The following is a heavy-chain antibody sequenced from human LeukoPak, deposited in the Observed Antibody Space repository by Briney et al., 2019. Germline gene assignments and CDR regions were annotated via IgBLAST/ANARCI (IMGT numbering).Heavy chain of an antibody. J-gene: IGHJ4*02. D-gene: IGHD6-6*01. Sequence: GGSLRLSCSASGFSFSDSYMSWFRLSPEKGLEWVANIKQDGSEKYYVDSVKGRFTISRDNAKNSLYLQMNNLRAEDTAVYYCARYSSSGTGFDYWGQGTLVTVSS. CDR3: ARYSSSGTGFDY. CDR1: GFSFSDSY. V-gene: IGHV3-7*01. CDR2: IKQDGSEK.